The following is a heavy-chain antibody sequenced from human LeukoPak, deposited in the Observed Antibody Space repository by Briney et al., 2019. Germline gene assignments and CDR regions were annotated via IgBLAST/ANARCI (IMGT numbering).Heavy chain of an antibody. J-gene: IGHJ6*04. CDR3: ARVYRSGNYLTYYYGRDV. CDR1: GGSISSYY. D-gene: IGHD3-22*01. V-gene: IGHV4-59*01. CDR2: IYYSGST. Sequence: PSETLSLTCTVSGGSISSYYWSWVRQPPGKGLEWVGYIYYSGSTNYNPSLKSRVTISVDTSKNQFSLKLSSVTAADTAVYYCARVYRSGNYLTYYYGRDVWGKGPTVTVS.